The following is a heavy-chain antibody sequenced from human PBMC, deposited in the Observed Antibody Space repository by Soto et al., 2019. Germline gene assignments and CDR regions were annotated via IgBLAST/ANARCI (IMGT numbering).Heavy chain of an antibody. D-gene: IGHD3-3*01. CDR1: GGSFGNCA. Sequence: SVKVSCKASGGSFGNCAINWVRQTPGQGLEWLGGFIPVYRTLNYAQKFQGRVTITADESTGTAYMTLSSLASDDTAVYYCATGVIWIGYFTVDSWGQGTRVTVSS. J-gene: IGHJ4*02. CDR2: FIPVYRTL. V-gene: IGHV1-69*13. CDR3: ATGVIWIGYFTVDS.